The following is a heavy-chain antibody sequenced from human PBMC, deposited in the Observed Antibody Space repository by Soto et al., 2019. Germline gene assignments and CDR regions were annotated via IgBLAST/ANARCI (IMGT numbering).Heavy chain of an antibody. J-gene: IGHJ3*02. CDR2: LSRGGGST. Sequence: EAQLLESGGALIQPGGSLRLSCAASGFTYSSQGMSWVRQAPGKGLGGIAGLSRGGGSTYYAESVKGRFTISRDDSKNTLDLIMNSLRVEDTALYYCERDGQYRTDGFDICGQGAMVTVSS. CDR1: GFTYSSQG. CDR3: ERDGQYRTDGFDI. V-gene: IGHV3-23*01. D-gene: IGHD5-12*01.